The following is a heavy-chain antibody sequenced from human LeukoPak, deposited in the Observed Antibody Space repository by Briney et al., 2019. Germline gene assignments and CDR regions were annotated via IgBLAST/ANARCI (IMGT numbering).Heavy chain of an antibody. CDR3: ARGEEYQLLLGIDY. V-gene: IGHV3-48*02. D-gene: IGHD2-2*01. CDR2: ISSSSSTI. Sequence: PGGSLRLSCAASGFTFSSYSMTWVRQAPGKGLEWVSYISSSSSTIYYADSVKGRFTISRDNAKNSLYLQMNSLRDEDTAVYYCARGEEYQLLLGIDYWGQGTLVTVSS. J-gene: IGHJ4*02. CDR1: GFTFSSYS.